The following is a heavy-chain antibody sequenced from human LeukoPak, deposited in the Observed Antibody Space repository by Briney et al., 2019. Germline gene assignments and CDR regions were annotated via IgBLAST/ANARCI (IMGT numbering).Heavy chain of an antibody. CDR3: ARDHHRRLYDSQARDTFDI. J-gene: IGHJ3*02. D-gene: IGHD3-22*01. Sequence: ASVKVSCKASGYTFTSYGTSWVRQAPGQGLEWMGWISAYNGNTNYAQKLQGRVTMTTDTSTSTAYMELSSLRSEDTAVYYCARDHHRRLYDSQARDTFDIWGQGTMVTVSS. V-gene: IGHV1-18*01. CDR1: GYTFTSYG. CDR2: ISAYNGNT.